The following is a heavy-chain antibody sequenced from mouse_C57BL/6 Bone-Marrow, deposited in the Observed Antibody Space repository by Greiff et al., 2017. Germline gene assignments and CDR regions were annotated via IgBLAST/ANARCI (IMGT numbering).Heavy chain of an antibody. CDR1: GYSFTDYN. CDR3: ERGYDYDYAMDY. Sequence: VQLQQSGPELVKPGASVKISCKASGYSFTDYNMHWVKQSNGKSLEWIGVINPNYGTTSYNKKFKGKATLTVDQSSSTAYMQLNSLTSEDSAVYECERGYDYDYAMDYWGQGTSVTVSS. V-gene: IGHV1-39*01. J-gene: IGHJ4*01. D-gene: IGHD2-4*01. CDR2: INPNYGTT.